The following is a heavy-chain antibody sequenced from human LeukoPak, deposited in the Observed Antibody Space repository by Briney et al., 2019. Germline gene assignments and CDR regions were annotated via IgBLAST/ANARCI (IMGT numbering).Heavy chain of an antibody. CDR1: GYTFTSYG. D-gene: IGHD2-15*01. J-gene: IGHJ4*02. CDR2: ISAYNGNT. V-gene: IGHV1-18*01. CDR3: ARDLPKYCSGGSCYRHDY. Sequence: ASVKVSCKASGYTFTSYGISWVRQAPGQGLEWMGWISAYNGNTNYAQKLQGRVTMTTDTSTSTAYMELRSLRSDDTAVYYCARDLPKYCSGGSCYRHDYWGQGTLVTVSS.